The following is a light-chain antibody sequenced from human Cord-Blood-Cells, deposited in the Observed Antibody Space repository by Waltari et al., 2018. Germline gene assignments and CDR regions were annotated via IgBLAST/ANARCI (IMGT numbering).Light chain of an antibody. V-gene: IGLV2-14*01. Sequence: QSALTQPASVSGSPGQSITIPCTGTSSDVGGYNYVSWYQQHPGKAPKLMFYDVSNRPAGLSNRCAGSKAGNTPSRTSSGRHAEDVADYYCSSYTSSSAVVFGGGTKLTVL. CDR3: SSYTSSSAVV. J-gene: IGLJ2*01. CDR1: SSDVGGYNY. CDR2: DVS.